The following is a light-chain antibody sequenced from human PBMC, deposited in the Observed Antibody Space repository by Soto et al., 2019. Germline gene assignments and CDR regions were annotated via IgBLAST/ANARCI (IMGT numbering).Light chain of an antibody. CDR1: QSISTY. Sequence: DIQMTQSPSSLSASVGDRVTLTCRASQSISTYLNWYQQKPGKAPNLLIYAASTLQSGVPSRFSGSESGTDFTLTISSLQPEDFATYYCQQSHSIPYIFGQGTKLEIK. CDR3: QQSHSIPYI. CDR2: AAS. V-gene: IGKV1-39*01. J-gene: IGKJ2*01.